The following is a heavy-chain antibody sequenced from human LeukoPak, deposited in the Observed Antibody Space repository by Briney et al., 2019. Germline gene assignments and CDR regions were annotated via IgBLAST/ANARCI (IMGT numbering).Heavy chain of an antibody. CDR2: INPSGDST. D-gene: IGHD3-9*01. V-gene: IGHV1-46*01. CDR1: GYTFTNYY. J-gene: IGHJ4*02. CDR3: ARDKHHGEYYDILTGSYYFDY. Sequence: ASVKLSCKAPGYTFTNYYLHWVLQAPGQGPEWMGIINPSGDSTNYAQKFQGRVTITTDESTSTAYMELSSLRSEDTAVYYCARDKHHGEYYDILTGSYYFDYWGQGTLVTVSS.